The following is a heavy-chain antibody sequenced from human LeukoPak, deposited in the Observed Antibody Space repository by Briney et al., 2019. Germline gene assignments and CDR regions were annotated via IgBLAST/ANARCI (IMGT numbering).Heavy chain of an antibody. CDR1: GFTFSSYA. Sequence: GGSLRLSCAASGFTFSSYAMSWVRQAPGKGLEWVSAISGSGGSTYYADSVKGRFIISRDNSKNTLYLQMNSLRAEDTAVYYCARRSEYSSSSWFDPWGQGTLVTVSS. J-gene: IGHJ5*02. CDR2: ISGSGGST. V-gene: IGHV3-23*01. CDR3: ARRSEYSSSSWFDP. D-gene: IGHD6-6*01.